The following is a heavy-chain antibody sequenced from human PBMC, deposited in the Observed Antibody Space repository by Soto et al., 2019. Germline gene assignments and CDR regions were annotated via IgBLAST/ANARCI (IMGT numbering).Heavy chain of an antibody. Sequence: PSETLSLTCTVSGGSIISYYWSWIRQPPGKGLEWIGYIHSSGNSNYNPSLKSRVTASADTSKNQFSLKLKSVTAADTAVYYCARGGGLTPNFDYWGQGTLVTVSS. CDR3: ARGGGLTPNFDY. CDR2: IHSSGNS. J-gene: IGHJ4*02. CDR1: GGSIISYY. D-gene: IGHD7-27*01. V-gene: IGHV4-59*01.